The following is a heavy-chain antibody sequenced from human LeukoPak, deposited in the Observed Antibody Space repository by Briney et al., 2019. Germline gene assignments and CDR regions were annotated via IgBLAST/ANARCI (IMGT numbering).Heavy chain of an antibody. J-gene: IGHJ4*02. Sequence: AASVKVSCKASGYTFTGCYMHWVRQAPGQGLEWMGWINPNSGGTNYAQKFQGRVTMTRDTSISTAYMELSRLRSDDTAVYYCARDAGMATKYYFDYWGQGTLVTVSS. CDR3: ARDAGMATKYYFDY. CDR1: GYTFTGCY. CDR2: INPNSGGT. D-gene: IGHD5-24*01. V-gene: IGHV1-2*02.